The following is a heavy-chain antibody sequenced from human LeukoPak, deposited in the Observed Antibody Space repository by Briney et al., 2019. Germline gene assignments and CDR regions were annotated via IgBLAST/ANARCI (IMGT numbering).Heavy chain of an antibody. D-gene: IGHD3-9*01. CDR1: GFIFSNYA. Sequence: PGGSLRLSCAASGFIFSNYAMSWARQAPGKGLEWVSAIVGSGANTYYADSVKGRFTISRDNPRNALYLQMSSLRAEDTAVYYCAKWGDYDVLTGYYDPDNWGQGTLVTVSS. J-gene: IGHJ4*02. CDR2: IVGSGANT. CDR3: AKWGDYDVLTGYYDPDN. V-gene: IGHV3-23*01.